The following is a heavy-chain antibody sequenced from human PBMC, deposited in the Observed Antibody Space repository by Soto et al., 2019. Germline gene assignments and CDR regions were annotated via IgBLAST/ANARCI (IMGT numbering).Heavy chain of an antibody. Sequence: ASVKVSCKASGYTFTSYDINWVRQATGQGLEWMGWMNPNSGNTGYAQKFQGRVTMTRNTSISTAYMELSSLRSEDTAVDYCARGHISYGWLHYYYYYGMDVWGQGTTVTVSS. V-gene: IGHV1-8*01. J-gene: IGHJ6*02. D-gene: IGHD5-18*01. CDR2: MNPNSGNT. CDR3: ARGHISYGWLHYYYYYGMDV. CDR1: GYTFTSYD.